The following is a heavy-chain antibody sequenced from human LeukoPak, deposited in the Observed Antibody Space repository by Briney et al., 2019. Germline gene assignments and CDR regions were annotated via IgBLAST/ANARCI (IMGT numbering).Heavy chain of an antibody. D-gene: IGHD3-10*01. CDR3: ARDRPHGSGSPEAQYYYGMDV. Sequence: PGGSLRLSCADSGFMFSSYWMSWVRQAPGKGLEWVANIKQDGSEKYYVDSVKGRFTISRDNAKNSLYLQMNSLRAEDTAVYYCARDRPHGSGSPEAQYYYGMDVWGQGTTVTVSS. V-gene: IGHV3-7*01. CDR1: GFMFSSYW. J-gene: IGHJ6*02. CDR2: IKQDGSEK.